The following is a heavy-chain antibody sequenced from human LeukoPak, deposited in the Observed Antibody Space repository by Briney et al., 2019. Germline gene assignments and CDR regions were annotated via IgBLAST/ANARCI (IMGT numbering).Heavy chain of an antibody. J-gene: IGHJ6*02. CDR1: GFTFSTYG. V-gene: IGHV3-33*01. CDR2: IWYDGTNE. D-gene: IGHD3-10*01. Sequence: PGRSLTLSCAASGFTFSTYGMHWVRQAPGTGLEWVAVIWYDGTNEYYADSVKGRFTISRDNSKNTLYLQMNSLRAEDSALYFCARDYGSGRGVEISYYHYGMDVWGQGTTVTVSS. CDR3: ARDYGSGRGVEISYYHYGMDV.